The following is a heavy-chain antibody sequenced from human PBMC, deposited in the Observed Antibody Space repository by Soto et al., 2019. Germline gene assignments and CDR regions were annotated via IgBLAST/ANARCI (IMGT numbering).Heavy chain of an antibody. CDR2: ISGSGGNT. CDR3: AKSRAAYHGSGSYGYDD. V-gene: IGHV3-23*01. J-gene: IGHJ4*02. D-gene: IGHD3-10*01. CDR1: GFTFSSYA. Sequence: EVQLLESGGGLVQPGGSLRLSCAASGFTFSSYAMSWVRQAPGKGLEWVSAISGSGGNTYYADSVKGRFTISRDNSKNTLYRQMNSLRAEDTAVYYCAKSRAAYHGSGSYGYDDWGQGTLVTVSS.